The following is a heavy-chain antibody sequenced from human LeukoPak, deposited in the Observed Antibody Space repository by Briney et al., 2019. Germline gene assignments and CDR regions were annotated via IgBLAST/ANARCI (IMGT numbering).Heavy chain of an antibody. Sequence: PGGSLRLSCAASEFTFSSYSMNWVRQAPGKGLEWVSYITNSGNSKSYADSVKGRFTISRDNTKNSLYLQMNGLRAEDTAVYYCARGVVPGIIQWSLDYWGQGALVTVSS. V-gene: IGHV3-48*01. CDR1: EFTFSSYS. CDR2: ITNSGNSK. D-gene: IGHD2-2*01. J-gene: IGHJ4*02. CDR3: ARGVVPGIIQWSLDY.